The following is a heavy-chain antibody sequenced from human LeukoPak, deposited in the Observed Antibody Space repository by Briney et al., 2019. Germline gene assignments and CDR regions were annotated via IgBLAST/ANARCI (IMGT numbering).Heavy chain of an antibody. CDR2: IYYSGGT. CDR1: GGSINNYY. CDR3: ARLGVGNWFDP. V-gene: IGHV4-59*12. Sequence: SETLSLTRTVSGGSINNYYWSWIRQPPGKGLEWIGYIYYSGGTSYNPSLKSRVTISVDTSRNQFSLKLNSVTASDTAIYYCARLGVGNWFDPWGQGTLVTVSS. J-gene: IGHJ5*02. D-gene: IGHD3-16*01.